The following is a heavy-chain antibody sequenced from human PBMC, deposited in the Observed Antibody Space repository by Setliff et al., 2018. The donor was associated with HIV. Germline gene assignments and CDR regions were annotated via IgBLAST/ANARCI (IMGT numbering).Heavy chain of an antibody. V-gene: IGHV4-30-4*08. CDR2: TFHTGST. J-gene: IGHJ4*02. D-gene: IGHD5-18*01. Sequence: SETLSLTCTVSGDSIRSGDYYWSWIRQSPEKGLEWIGYTFHTGSTYYNPSLKSRVTISGDTSKNQVSLRLSSVTAADTAVYYCARDTAYSFDYWGQGTLVTVSS. CDR1: GDSIRSGDYY. CDR3: ARDTAYSFDY.